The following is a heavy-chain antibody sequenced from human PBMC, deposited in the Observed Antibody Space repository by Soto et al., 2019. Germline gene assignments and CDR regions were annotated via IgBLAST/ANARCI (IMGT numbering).Heavy chain of an antibody. V-gene: IGHV3-21*01. Sequence: GGSLRLSCATSGFPFYVYGMTWVRQAPGKGLEWVSSITSNGNFLYYADAVRGRFTISRDNPKASLSLEMNTLRAEDTAVYYCTRSDYGDAPGYWGQGTLVTVSS. D-gene: IGHD4-17*01. J-gene: IGHJ4*02. CDR1: GFPFYVYG. CDR2: ITSNGNFL. CDR3: TRSDYGDAPGY.